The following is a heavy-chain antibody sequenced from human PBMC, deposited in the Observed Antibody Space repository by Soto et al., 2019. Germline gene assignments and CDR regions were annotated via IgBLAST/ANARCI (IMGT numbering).Heavy chain of an antibody. CDR2: IYYSGNT. Sequence: QLQLQESGPGLVKPSETLSLSCSVAGGSISSTSHYWGWIRRPPGKGLEWIGSIYYSGNTYYSPSLESRVTIFVDTSENQFSLNLSSVTAADTAVYYCASANIPDPPGWFDPWGQGTLVTVSS. CDR3: ASANIPDPPGWFDP. J-gene: IGHJ5*02. D-gene: IGHD2-2*01. V-gene: IGHV4-39*01. CDR1: GGSISSTSHY.